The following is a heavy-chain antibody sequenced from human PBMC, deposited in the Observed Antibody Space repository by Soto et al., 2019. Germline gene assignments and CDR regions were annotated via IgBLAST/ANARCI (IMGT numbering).Heavy chain of an antibody. CDR1: GGSISSGGYS. Sequence: PSETLSLTCAVSGGSISSGGYSWSWTRQPPGKGLEWIGYIYHSGSTYYNPSLKSRVTISVDRSKNQFSLKLSSVTAADTAVYYCARAMTTVTTIDYWGQGTLVTVSS. J-gene: IGHJ4*02. CDR3: ARAMTTVTTIDY. CDR2: IYHSGST. D-gene: IGHD4-17*01. V-gene: IGHV4-30-2*01.